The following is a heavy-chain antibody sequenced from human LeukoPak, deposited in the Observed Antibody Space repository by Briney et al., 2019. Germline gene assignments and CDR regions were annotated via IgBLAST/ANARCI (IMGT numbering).Heavy chain of an antibody. J-gene: IGHJ5*02. D-gene: IGHD2-15*01. CDR1: GFTFSRYS. CDR2: ISGSTSTI. V-gene: IGHV3-48*04. CDR3: ARDGYCSGGSCSRRNWFDP. Sequence: GGSLRLSCAASGFTFSRYSMNWVRQAPGKGLEWVSYISGSTSTIYYADSVKGRFTISRDNAKNSLYLQMNSLRAEDTAVYYCARDGYCSGGSCSRRNWFDPWGQGTLVTVSS.